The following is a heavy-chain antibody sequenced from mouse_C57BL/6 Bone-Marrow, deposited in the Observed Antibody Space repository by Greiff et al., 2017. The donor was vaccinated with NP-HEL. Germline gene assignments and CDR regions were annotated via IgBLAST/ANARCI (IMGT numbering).Heavy chain of an antibody. V-gene: IGHV5-15*01. CDR1: GFTFSDYG. D-gene: IGHD2-4*01. CDR2: ISNLAYSI. Sequence: EVQGVESGGGLVQPGGSLKLSCAASGFTFSDYGMAWVRQAPRKGPEWVAFISNLAYSIYYADTVTGRFTISRENAKNTLYLERSSLRSEDTAMYYCARQGDYDGHWYFDVWGTGTTVTVSS. CDR3: ARQGDYDGHWYFDV. J-gene: IGHJ1*03.